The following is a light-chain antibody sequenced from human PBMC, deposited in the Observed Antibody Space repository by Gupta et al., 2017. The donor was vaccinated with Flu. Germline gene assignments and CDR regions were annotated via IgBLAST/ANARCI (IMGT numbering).Light chain of an antibody. CDR1: QSVSSN. CDR2: GAS. Sequence: EIVMTHSPATLSVSPGERATLSCRASQSVSSNLAWYQQKPGQAPRLLIYGASARATDIPARFSGSGSGTEFTLTISSLQSEDFAVYYCQQYYTWPLLGGGTKVEIK. CDR3: QQYYTWPL. J-gene: IGKJ4*01. V-gene: IGKV3-15*01.